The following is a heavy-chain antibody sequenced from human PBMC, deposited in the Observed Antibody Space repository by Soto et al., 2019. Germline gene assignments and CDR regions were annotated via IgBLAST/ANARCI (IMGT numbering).Heavy chain of an antibody. V-gene: IGHV3-23*01. CDR2: ISGSGGST. D-gene: IGHD3-10*01. CDR1: GFTFSSHA. J-gene: IGHJ4*02. Sequence: EVQLLESGGGLVQPGGSLRLSCAASGFTFSSHARSWVRQAPGKGLEWVSVISGSGGSTYYADSVKGRFTISRDNSKNTLYLQMNSLRAEDTAVYYCAKRGSGSYFDYWGQGTLVTVSS. CDR3: AKRGSGSYFDY.